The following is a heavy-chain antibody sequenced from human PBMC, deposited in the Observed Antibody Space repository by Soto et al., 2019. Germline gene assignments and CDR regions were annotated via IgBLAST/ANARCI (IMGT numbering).Heavy chain of an antibody. CDR3: VRDQKYFRLNGKWFDS. Sequence: ASVKVSCKASGYTSADFGISGVRQAPGQGLEWMGWVSGNNGASNPAPKVQGRITMTLDTSTGVSYMALRSLRSDDTAIYYCVRDQKYFRLNGKWFDSWGQGTLVAVSS. CDR1: GYTSADFG. J-gene: IGHJ5*01. D-gene: IGHD2-2*01. V-gene: IGHV1-18*04. CDR2: VSGNNGAS.